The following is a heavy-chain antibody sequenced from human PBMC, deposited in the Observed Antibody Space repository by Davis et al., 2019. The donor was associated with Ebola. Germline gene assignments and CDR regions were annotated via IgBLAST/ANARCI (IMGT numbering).Heavy chain of an antibody. D-gene: IGHD1-14*01. J-gene: IGHJ4*02. Sequence: AASVKVSCKASGYTFTSYGISWVRQAPGQGLEWMGWISAYNGNTNYAQKLQGRVTMTEDTSTDTAYMELSRLRFEDTALYYCTIGGITGGFDYWGQGTLVTVSS. CDR1: GYTFTSYG. CDR2: ISAYNGNT. CDR3: TIGGITGGFDY. V-gene: IGHV1-18*01.